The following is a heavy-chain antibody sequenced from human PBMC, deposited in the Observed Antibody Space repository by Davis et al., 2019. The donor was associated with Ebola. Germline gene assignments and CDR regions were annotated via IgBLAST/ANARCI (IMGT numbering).Heavy chain of an antibody. J-gene: IGHJ5*02. Sequence: PSQTLSPTCHLSGASASSNSGAWNWIRQSPSRGLEWPGRTYYSSKWHKDYAVSGKSRITINLDTSKNHFSLQRNSVTPEDTAVYYCASGWLRGGGVNPWGQGTPVTVSS. D-gene: IGHD5-12*01. CDR2: TYYSSKWHK. V-gene: IGHV6-1*01. CDR3: ASGWLRGGGVNP. CDR1: GASASSNSGA.